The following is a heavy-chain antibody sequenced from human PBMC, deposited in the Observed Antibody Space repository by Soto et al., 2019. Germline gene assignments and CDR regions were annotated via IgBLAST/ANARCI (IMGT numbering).Heavy chain of an antibody. CDR2: ISYDGSNK. CDR3: AKPYDSSGYYFDH. D-gene: IGHD3-22*01. CDR1: GCTFSRYS. Sequence: XESLRLTCAVSGCTFSRYSMHWVRQAPGKGLEWVAVISYDGSNKYYAESVKGRFTISRDNSKNTLYLQTNSLRAEDTAVYYCAKPYDSSGYYFDHWGQGTLVTVSS. J-gene: IGHJ4*02. V-gene: IGHV3-30*18.